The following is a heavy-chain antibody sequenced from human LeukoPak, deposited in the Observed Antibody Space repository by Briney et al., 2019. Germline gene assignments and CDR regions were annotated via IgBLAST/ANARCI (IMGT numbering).Heavy chain of an antibody. Sequence: SGTLSLTCAVSGGSVSSSNWWSWVRQPPGKGLEWIGEIYHSGSTNYNPSLKSRVTISVDTSKNQLSLKLSSVTAADTAVYYCASGYDFEGWFDPWGQGTLVTVSS. CDR1: GGSVSSSNW. V-gene: IGHV4-4*02. D-gene: IGHD5-12*01. CDR2: IYHSGST. J-gene: IGHJ5*02. CDR3: ASGYDFEGWFDP.